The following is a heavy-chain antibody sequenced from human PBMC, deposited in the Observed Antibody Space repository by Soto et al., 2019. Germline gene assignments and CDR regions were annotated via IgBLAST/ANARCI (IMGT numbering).Heavy chain of an antibody. CDR1: GYNFTSHW. Sequence: GESLKISCKGSGYNFTSHWIGWVRQMPGKGLEWMGITYPGDSDTRYSPSFQGQVTISADKSITTAYLQWSSLKASDTAIYYCARNGLYGGGTRYPMDVWGQGTPVTVSS. D-gene: IGHD2-8*01. V-gene: IGHV5-51*01. CDR3: ARNGLYGGGTRYPMDV. CDR2: TYPGDSDT. J-gene: IGHJ6*02.